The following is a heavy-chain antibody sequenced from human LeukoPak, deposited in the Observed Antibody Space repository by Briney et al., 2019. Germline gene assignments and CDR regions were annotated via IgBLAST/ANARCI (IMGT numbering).Heavy chain of an antibody. D-gene: IGHD6-19*01. Sequence: SETLSLTCSVSDGSISNYYWSWIRQPPGKGLEWIGYIDNSGSTNYNPSLKGRFTISVDTSKNHFSLKPSSVTAADTAVYYCARVGGFSGWPEYFHHWGQGTLVTVSS. CDR1: DGSISNYY. J-gene: IGHJ1*01. CDR2: IDNSGST. CDR3: ARVGGFSGWPEYFHH. V-gene: IGHV4-59*01.